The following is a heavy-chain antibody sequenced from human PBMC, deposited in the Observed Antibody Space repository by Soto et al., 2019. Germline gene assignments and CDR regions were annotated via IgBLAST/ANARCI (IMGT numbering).Heavy chain of an antibody. CDR1: GFTFSSYG. CDR2: ISYDGSNI. Sequence: GGSLRLSCAASGFTFSSYGMHWVRQAPGKGLEWVAVISYDGSNIYYADSVKGRFTISRDNAKNTLYLQMNSLRAEDTAVYYCARTPPTVSGYSSGWSYWYFDLWGRGTLVTVSS. D-gene: IGHD6-19*01. J-gene: IGHJ2*01. CDR3: ARTPPTVSGYSSGWSYWYFDL. V-gene: IGHV3-30*03.